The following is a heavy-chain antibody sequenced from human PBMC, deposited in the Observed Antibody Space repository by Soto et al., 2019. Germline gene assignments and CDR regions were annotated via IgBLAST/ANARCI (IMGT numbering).Heavy chain of an antibody. Sequence: QVQLVQSGAEVKKPGSSVKVSCKASGGTFSSYTISWVRQAPGQGLEWMGRIIHILGIANYAQKFQCRVKITEDKSTSTAYMELSSLRSEDTAVYYCARYPYCSGGSCYSGNYYYDMDVWGKGTTVTVSS. CDR1: GGTFSSYT. J-gene: IGHJ6*03. V-gene: IGHV1-69*02. CDR2: IIHILGIA. CDR3: ARYPYCSGGSCYSGNYYYDMDV. D-gene: IGHD2-15*01.